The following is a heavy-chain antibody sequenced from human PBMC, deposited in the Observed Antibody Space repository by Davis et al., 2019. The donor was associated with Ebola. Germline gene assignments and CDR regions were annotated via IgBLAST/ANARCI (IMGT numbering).Heavy chain of an antibody. Sequence: AASVKVSCKASGGTFSSYAISWVRQAPGQGLEWMGGIIPIFGTANYAQKFQGRVTITRDTSASTAYMELSSLRSEDTAVYYCSSGYYSGAYGMHVWGQGTTVTVSS. D-gene: IGHD3-22*01. CDR3: SSGYYSGAYGMHV. V-gene: IGHV1-69*05. J-gene: IGHJ6*02. CDR2: IIPIFGTA. CDR1: GGTFSSYA.